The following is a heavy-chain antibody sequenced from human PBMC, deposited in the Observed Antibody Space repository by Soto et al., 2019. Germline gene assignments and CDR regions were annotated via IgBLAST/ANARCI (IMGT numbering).Heavy chain of an antibody. D-gene: IGHD3-3*01. Sequence: ASVKVSCKASGYTFTGYYMHWVRQAPGQGLEWMGWINPNSGGTNYAQKFQGRVTMTRDTSISTAYMELSRLRSDDTAVYYCARVRDYDSTGGMDVWGQGTTVTVSS. CDR3: ARVRDYDSTGGMDV. CDR1: GYTFTGYY. V-gene: IGHV1-2*02. CDR2: INPNSGGT. J-gene: IGHJ6*02.